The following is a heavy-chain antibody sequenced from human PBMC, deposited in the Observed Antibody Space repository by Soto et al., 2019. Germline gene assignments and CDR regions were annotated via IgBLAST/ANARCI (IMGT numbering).Heavy chain of an antibody. J-gene: IGHJ4*02. V-gene: IGHV4-59*01. CDR2: IYYNGSA. Sequence: SETLSLTCTVSGGSISSYHWSWVRQPPGKGLEWIGYIYYNGSANYNPSLKSRVIISVDTSKNQFSLKLSSVTAADTAVYYCARAGSGYYGFFSDSWGQGTLVPVSS. D-gene: IGHD3-22*01. CDR3: ARAGSGYYGFFSDS. CDR1: GGSISSYH.